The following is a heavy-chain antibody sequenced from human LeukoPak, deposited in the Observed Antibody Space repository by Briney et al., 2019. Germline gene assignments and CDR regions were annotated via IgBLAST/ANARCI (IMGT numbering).Heavy chain of an antibody. Sequence: SVKVSCKASGGTFSSYAISWVRQAPGQGLEWMGGIIPIFGTANYAQKFQGRVTITADESTSTAYMELSSLRSEDTAVYYCARAGDIVVVGPEYFQHWGQGTLVTVSS. CDR1: GGTFSSYA. CDR2: IIPIFGTA. D-gene: IGHD2-2*01. J-gene: IGHJ1*01. CDR3: ARAGDIVVVGPEYFQH. V-gene: IGHV1-69*01.